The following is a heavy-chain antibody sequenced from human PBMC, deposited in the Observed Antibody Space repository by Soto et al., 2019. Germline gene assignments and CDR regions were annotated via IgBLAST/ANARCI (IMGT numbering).Heavy chain of an antibody. J-gene: IGHJ3*02. CDR1: GYTLTELS. Sequence: EASVKVSCKVSGYTLTELSMHWVRQAPGKGLEWMGGFDPEDGETIYAQKFQGRVTMTEDTSTDTAYMELSSLRSEDTAVYYCATNDYDISGYSPSGAFDIWGQGTRGSVSS. CDR3: ATNDYDISGYSPSGAFDI. D-gene: IGHD3-22*01. CDR2: FDPEDGET. V-gene: IGHV1-24*01.